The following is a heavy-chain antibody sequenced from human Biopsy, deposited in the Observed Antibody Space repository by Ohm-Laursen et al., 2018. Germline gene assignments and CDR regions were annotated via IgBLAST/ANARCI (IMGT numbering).Heavy chain of an antibody. D-gene: IGHD5-24*01. CDR1: GFTFSSHA. CDR3: ARGPSGVATIG. CDR2: IRDSGDSA. Sequence: GSLRLSCSASGFTFSSHAMAWVRQAPGKGLEWVSGIRDSGDSAYYADSAKGRFTISRDNSRSTLYLQMNSLRVEDTAVYYCARGPSGVATIGRGQGTLVTVSS. V-gene: IGHV3-23*01. J-gene: IGHJ4*02.